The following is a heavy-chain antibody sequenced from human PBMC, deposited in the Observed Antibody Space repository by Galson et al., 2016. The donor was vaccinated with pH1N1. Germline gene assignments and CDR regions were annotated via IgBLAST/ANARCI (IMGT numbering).Heavy chain of an antibody. Sequence: PRLSCAASGFTFGSYGMHWVRQASGKGLEWVAFIHYDGSNEKYADSVKGRFSISRDNSKNTLSLQMNSLTDEDTAVYYCAKNPWAGANQYYYMDVWGKGTTVIVSS. J-gene: IGHJ6*03. D-gene: IGHD1-14*01. CDR2: IHYDGSNE. CDR3: AKNPWAGANQYYYMDV. CDR1: GFTFGSYG. V-gene: IGHV3-30*02.